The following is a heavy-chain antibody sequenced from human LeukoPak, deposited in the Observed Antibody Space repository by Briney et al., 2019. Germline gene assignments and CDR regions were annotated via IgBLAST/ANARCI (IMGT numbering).Heavy chain of an antibody. V-gene: IGHV4-31*03. D-gene: IGHD1-20*01. CDR2: ISYSGST. J-gene: IGHJ4*02. CDR3: ARAGNLNEFDY. Sequence: SETLSLTCTVSGGSISSGGYFWNWIRQHPGKGLEWLGSISYSGSTFYNPSLKSRVTISVDTSKNRFSLKLSSVTAADTAVYYCARAGNLNEFDYWGQGTLVTVSS. CDR1: GGSISSGGYF.